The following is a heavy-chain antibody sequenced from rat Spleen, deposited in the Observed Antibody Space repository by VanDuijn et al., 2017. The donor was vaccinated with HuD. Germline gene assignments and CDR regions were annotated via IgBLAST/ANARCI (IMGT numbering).Heavy chain of an antibody. J-gene: IGHJ4*01. CDR1: GFSLTSYH. CDR3: ARHGTVARSYVMDA. Sequence: QVQLKESGPGLVQPSQTLSLTCTVSGFSLTSYHVSWVRQPPGKSLVWMGTIWAGGGTNYNSAVQSRLSISRDTSKNQVFLKMNILQPEDTGTYYCARHGTVARSYVMDAWGQGASVTVSS. D-gene: IGHD1-8*01. V-gene: IGHV2-72*01. CDR2: IWAGGGT.